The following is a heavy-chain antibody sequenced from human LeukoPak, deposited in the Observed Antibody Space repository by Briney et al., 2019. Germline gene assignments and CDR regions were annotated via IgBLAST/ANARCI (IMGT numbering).Heavy chain of an antibody. D-gene: IGHD5-18*01. CDR3: AIISAEKDTAMGPG. CDR1: GYTFTSYG. V-gene: IGHV1-18*01. CDR2: ISAYNGNT. J-gene: IGHJ4*02. Sequence: GASVKVSCKASGYTFTSYGISWVRQAPGQGLEWMGWISAYNGNTSYAQKFQGRVTMTRDTSTSTVYMELSSLRSEDTAVYYCAIISAEKDTAMGPGWGQGTLVTVSS.